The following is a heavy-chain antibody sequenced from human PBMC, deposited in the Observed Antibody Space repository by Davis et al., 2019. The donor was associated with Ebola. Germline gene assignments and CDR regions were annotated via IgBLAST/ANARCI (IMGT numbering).Heavy chain of an antibody. CDR3: ARVRFGDTAVDY. CDR2: IATAGDT. D-gene: IGHD5-18*01. J-gene: IGHJ4*02. CDR1: GFTFSSYD. V-gene: IGHV3-13*01. Sequence: PGGSLRLSCAASGFTFSSYDMHWVRQGTGKGLEWVSAIATAGDTYYPGSVKGRFTISRENAKNSLYLQMNSLRAEGTAVYYCARVRFGDTAVDYWGQGALVTVSS.